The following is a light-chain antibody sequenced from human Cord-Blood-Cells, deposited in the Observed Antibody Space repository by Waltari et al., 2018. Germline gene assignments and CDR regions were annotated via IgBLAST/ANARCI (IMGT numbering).Light chain of an antibody. J-gene: IGKJ4*02. CDR3: QQRSNWPGT. V-gene: IGKV3-11*01. CDR2: DAS. Sequence: EIVLTQSPATLSLSPGERATLPCQASQSVISYLAWYQQKPGQAPRLLIYDASDRATGSAARFSGSGSGTDVTLTISSLEPEDFAVYYCQQRSNWPGTFGGGTKVEIK. CDR1: QSVISY.